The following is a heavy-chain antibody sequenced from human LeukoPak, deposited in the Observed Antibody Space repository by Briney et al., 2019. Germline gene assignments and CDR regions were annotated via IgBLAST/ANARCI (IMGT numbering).Heavy chain of an antibody. CDR3: ARRVVITTGGWFDP. J-gene: IGHJ5*02. CDR1: GGSISSSSYY. CDR2: IYHSGST. Sequence: PSETLSLTCTVSGGSISSSSYYWGWIRQPPGKGLEWIGYIYHSGSTYYNPSLKSRVTISVDRSKNQFSLKLSSVTAADTAVYYCARRVVITTGGWFDPWGQGTLVTVSS. D-gene: IGHD3-22*01. V-gene: IGHV4-30-2*01.